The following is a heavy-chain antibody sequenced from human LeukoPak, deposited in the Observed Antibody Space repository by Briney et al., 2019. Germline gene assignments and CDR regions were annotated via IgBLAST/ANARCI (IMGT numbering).Heavy chain of an antibody. CDR1: GFTFSSYA. CDR2: ISYDGSNK. CDR3: ARSGETYYYGSGSHGVDY. J-gene: IGHJ4*02. D-gene: IGHD3-10*01. Sequence: GGSLRLSCAASGFTFSSYAMHWVRQAPGKGLEWVAVISYDGSNKYYADSVKGRFTISRDNAKNSLYLQMNSLRAEDTAVYYCARSGETYYYGSGSHGVDYWGQGTLVTVSS. V-gene: IGHV3-30-3*01.